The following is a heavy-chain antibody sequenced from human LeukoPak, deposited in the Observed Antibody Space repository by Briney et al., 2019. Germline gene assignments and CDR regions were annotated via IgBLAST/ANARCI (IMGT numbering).Heavy chain of an antibody. D-gene: IGHD5-18*01. V-gene: IGHV3-23*01. Sequence: PGGSLRLSCAASGFTFSSYAMSWVRQAPGKGLEWVSTINGGGVNTHYADSVGGRFTISRDNSKNTLFLQMNSLRAEDTAVYYCAKRGRAEYSYGHYDYWGQGTLVTVSS. J-gene: IGHJ4*02. CDR1: GFTFSSYA. CDR2: INGGGVNT. CDR3: AKRGRAEYSYGHYDY.